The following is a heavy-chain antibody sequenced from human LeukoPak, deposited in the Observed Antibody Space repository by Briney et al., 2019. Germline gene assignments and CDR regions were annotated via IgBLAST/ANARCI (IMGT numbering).Heavy chain of an antibody. D-gene: IGHD3-22*01. CDR3: ARHSWGSSGFFDY. CDR2: INHSGST. Sequence: SETLSLTCAVYGGSFSGYYWSWIRQPPGKGLEWIGEINHSGSTNYNPSLKSRVTISVDTSKNQFSLKLSSVTAADTAVYYCARHSWGSSGFFDYWGQGTLVTVSS. V-gene: IGHV4-34*01. J-gene: IGHJ4*02. CDR1: GGSFSGYY.